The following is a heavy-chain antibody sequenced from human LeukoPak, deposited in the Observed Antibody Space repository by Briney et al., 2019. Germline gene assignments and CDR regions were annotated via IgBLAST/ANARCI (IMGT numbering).Heavy chain of an antibody. V-gene: IGHV3-23*01. D-gene: IGHD3-3*01. J-gene: IGHJ4*02. CDR2: ISNSGGST. Sequence: QSGGSLRLSCAASGFTFSNYAMSWVRQAPGKGLEWVSGISNSGGSTYYADSVKGRFTISRDTSKNTLYLQMNSLRAEDTAVYYCAKVRFLEWLLSSFGGQGTLVTVSS. CDR3: AKVRFLEWLLSSF. CDR1: GFTFSNYA.